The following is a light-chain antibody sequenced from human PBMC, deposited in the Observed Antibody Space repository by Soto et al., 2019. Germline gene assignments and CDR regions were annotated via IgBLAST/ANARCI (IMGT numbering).Light chain of an antibody. J-gene: IGLJ2*01. Sequence: QSALTQPASVSGSPGQSITISCAGTSSDVGGYNYVSWYQQYPGKAPNLMISEVMNRPSGVSDRFSGSKSGNTASLTISWLQDEDEADYYCNSYTNKNTVVFGGGTKLTVL. CDR1: SSDVGGYNY. CDR3: NSYTNKNTVV. CDR2: EVM. V-gene: IGLV2-14*01.